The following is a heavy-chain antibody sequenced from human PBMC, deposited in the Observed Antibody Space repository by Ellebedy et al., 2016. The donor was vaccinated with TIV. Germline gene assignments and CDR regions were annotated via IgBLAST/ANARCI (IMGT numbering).Heavy chain of an antibody. CDR2: ISYDGSNK. D-gene: IGHD2-15*01. Sequence: GGSLRLSXAASGFTFSSYGMHWVRQAPGKGLEWVAVISYDGSNKYYAESVKGRFTISRDNSKNTLYLQMNSLRAEDTAVYYCAKDHVGIADYYYGMDVWGQGTTVTVSS. CDR3: AKDHVGIADYYYGMDV. V-gene: IGHV3-30*18. CDR1: GFTFSSYG. J-gene: IGHJ6*02.